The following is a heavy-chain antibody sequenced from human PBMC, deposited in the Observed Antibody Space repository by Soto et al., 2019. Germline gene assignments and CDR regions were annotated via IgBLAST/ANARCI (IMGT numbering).Heavy chain of an antibody. D-gene: IGHD2-15*01. CDR3: AKDRCGGGSCYYLDL. V-gene: IGHV3-23*01. CDR2: ISGSGANI. J-gene: IGHJ4*02. Sequence: VHLFESGGDLVQPGGSLRLSCAASGFTFSSYAMHWVRQAPGKGLEWVSLISGSGANILYADSVKGRFTISRDNSNNMLYLHMNSLRADDTAVYYCAKDRCGGGSCYYLDLCGQGTLFTVSS. CDR1: GFTFSSYA.